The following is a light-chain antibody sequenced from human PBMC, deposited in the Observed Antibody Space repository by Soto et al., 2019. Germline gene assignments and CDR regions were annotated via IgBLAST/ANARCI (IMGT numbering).Light chain of an antibody. J-gene: IGKJ3*01. CDR3: QKYNSAPFT. CDR1: QGISNY. V-gene: IGKV1-27*01. CDR2: AAS. Sequence: DIQMTQSPSSLSASVGDRVTITCRASQGISNYLAWYQQKPGKVPKLLIYAASTLQSGVPSRFSGSGSGTDFTLTISSQQPEDVATYYRQKYNSAPFTCGPGTKVDIK.